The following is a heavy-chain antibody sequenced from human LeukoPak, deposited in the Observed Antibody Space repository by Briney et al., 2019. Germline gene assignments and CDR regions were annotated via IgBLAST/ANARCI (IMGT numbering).Heavy chain of an antibody. CDR3: ARDPASGTYYFDY. V-gene: IGHV3-33*01. CDR1: GFTFSNYG. J-gene: IGHJ4*02. CDR2: MWYDGSNK. D-gene: IGHD1-26*01. Sequence: GRSLRLSCAASGFTFSNYGMHWVRQAPGKGLEWVAVMWYDGSNKYYADSVKGRFTISRDNSKNTLYLQMNSLRAEDTAVYYCARDPASGTYYFDYWGQGTLVTVSS.